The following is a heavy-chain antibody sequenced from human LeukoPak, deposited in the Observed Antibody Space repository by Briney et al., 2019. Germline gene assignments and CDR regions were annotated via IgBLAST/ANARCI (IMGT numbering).Heavy chain of an antibody. V-gene: IGHV1-2*02. CDR3: ARDSGTGTTSQ. Sequence: ASVKVSCKSSGYTFTGYYMHWVRQAPGQGLEWMGWINPNSGGTNYAQKFQGRVTITRDTSISTAYMELSRLRSDDTAVYYCARDSGTGTTSQWGQGTLVTVSS. CDR1: GYTFTGYY. D-gene: IGHD1-7*01. J-gene: IGHJ4*02. CDR2: INPNSGGT.